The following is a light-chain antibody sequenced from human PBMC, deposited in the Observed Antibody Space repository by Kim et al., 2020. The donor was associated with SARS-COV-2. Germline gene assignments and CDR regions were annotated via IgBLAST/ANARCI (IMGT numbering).Light chain of an antibody. V-gene: IGLV3-21*04. CDR1: NIGSKS. CDR3: QVWDSSSDWV. J-gene: IGLJ3*02. Sequence: SYELTQPPSVSVAPGKTARITCGGNNIGSKSVHWYQQKPGQAPVLVIYYDSDRPSGIPERFSGSNSGNTATLTISRVEAGDEAEYYCQVWDSSSDWVFGGGTKLTVL. CDR2: YDS.